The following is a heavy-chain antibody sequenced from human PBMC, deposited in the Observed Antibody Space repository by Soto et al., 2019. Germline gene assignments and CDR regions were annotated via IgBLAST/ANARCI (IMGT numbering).Heavy chain of an antibody. CDR1: GGTFSSYT. D-gene: IGHD3-9*01. CDR2: IIPILGIA. J-gene: IGHJ4*02. V-gene: IGHV1-69*02. CDR3: AGGAYYILTPPPGY. Sequence: QVQLVQSGAEVKKPGSWVKVSCKASGGTFSSYTISWVRQAPGQGLEWMGRIIPILGIANYAQKFQGRVTITADKSTSTAYMELSSLRSEDTAVYYCAGGAYYILTPPPGYWGQGTLVTVSS.